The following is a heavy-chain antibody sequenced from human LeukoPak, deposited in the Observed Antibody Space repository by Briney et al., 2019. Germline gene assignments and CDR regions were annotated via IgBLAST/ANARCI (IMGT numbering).Heavy chain of an antibody. CDR3: ARQGTYSSAIGMGY. Sequence: ASVKVSCKASGYTFNNHYMYWARQAPGQGLEWMGVINPSGGGTSYAQKFQGRVTMTRDTSTRTVYMEVNSLRSEDTAVYYCARQGTYSSAIGMGYWGQGTLVTVSS. D-gene: IGHD6-19*01. CDR2: INPSGGGT. V-gene: IGHV1-46*02. J-gene: IGHJ4*02. CDR1: GYTFNNHY.